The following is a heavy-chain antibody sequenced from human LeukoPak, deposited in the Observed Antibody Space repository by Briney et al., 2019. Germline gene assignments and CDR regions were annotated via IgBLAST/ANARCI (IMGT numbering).Heavy chain of an antibody. Sequence: GGSLRLSCVASGFSFTNAWMSWVRQAPGKGLEWVGHIKSKTDGGTTDYAAPVKGRSTISRDDSKNTLYLQMNSLKTEDTAVYYCTTVTYYDILAGYSDFDYWGQGTLVTVSS. D-gene: IGHD3-9*01. V-gene: IGHV3-15*01. J-gene: IGHJ4*02. CDR2: IKSKTDGGTT. CDR3: TTVTYYDILAGYSDFDY. CDR1: GFSFTNAW.